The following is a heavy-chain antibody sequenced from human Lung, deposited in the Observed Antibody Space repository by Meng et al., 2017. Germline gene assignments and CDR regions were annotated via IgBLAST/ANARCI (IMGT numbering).Heavy chain of an antibody. Sequence: ESGRGLWRPSDALSLSATASGASGSSGGYYWSWIRQPPGKGLEWIGYVYFSGSTNYNPSLKSLVTISLDTSKNQFSLKLNSVTAADTAVYYCARGGTVVNLGYWGPGTLVTVSS. CDR1: GASGSSGGYY. V-gene: IGHV4-61*08. CDR3: ARGGTVVNLGY. J-gene: IGHJ4*02. D-gene: IGHD4-23*01. CDR2: VYFSGST.